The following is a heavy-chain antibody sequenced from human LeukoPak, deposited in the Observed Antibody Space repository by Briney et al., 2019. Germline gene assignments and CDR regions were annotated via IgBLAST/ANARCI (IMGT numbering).Heavy chain of an antibody. D-gene: IGHD5-12*01. CDR2: IYYSGST. CDR1: GGSVSSGGYY. CDR3: ARDRGGYSGYDYYFDY. Sequence: SETLSLTCTVSGGSVSSGGYYWSWIRQPPGKGLEWIGYIYYSGSTNYNPSLKSRVTISVDTSKNQFSLKLSSVTAADTAVYYCARDRGGYSGYDYYFDYWGQGSLVTVSS. V-gene: IGHV4-61*08. J-gene: IGHJ4*02.